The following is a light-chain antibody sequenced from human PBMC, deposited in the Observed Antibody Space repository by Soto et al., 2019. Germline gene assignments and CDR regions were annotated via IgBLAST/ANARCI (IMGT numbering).Light chain of an antibody. J-gene: IGKJ2*01. V-gene: IGKV3-20*01. Sequence: EVVLTQSPGTLSLSPGEGATLSCRASQSVRSGSLAWDQQKPGQAPRLLIFGASSRATDTPDSFSGSGSGTDFTLTITRVETEDFAVYYCHYYADSPYTFGQGTRLEI. CDR1: QSVRSGS. CDR3: HYYADSPYT. CDR2: GAS.